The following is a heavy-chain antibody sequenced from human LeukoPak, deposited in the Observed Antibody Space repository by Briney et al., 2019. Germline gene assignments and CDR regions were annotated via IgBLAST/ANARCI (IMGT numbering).Heavy chain of an antibody. Sequence: PSETLSFTCAVYGGSFSGYYWSWIRQPPGKGLEWIGEINHSGSTNYNPSLKSRVTISVDTSKNQFSLKLSSVTAADTAVYYCARARLLWFGELPKYYFDYWGQGTLVTVSS. J-gene: IGHJ4*02. CDR1: GGSFSGYY. D-gene: IGHD3-10*01. V-gene: IGHV4-34*01. CDR3: ARARLLWFGELPKYYFDY. CDR2: INHSGST.